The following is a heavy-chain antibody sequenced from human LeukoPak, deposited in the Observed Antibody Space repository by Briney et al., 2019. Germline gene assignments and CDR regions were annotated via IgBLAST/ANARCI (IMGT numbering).Heavy chain of an antibody. D-gene: IGHD1-26*01. CDR2: ISNSGGYT. Sequence: GGSLRLSCAASGFTFYNSAMNWVRQAPGKGLEWVAAISNSGGYTNHADTVKGRFTISRDNSKNTLYLQMNSQRADDTAVYFCTKDWSIGSWGQGIPVTVTS. J-gene: IGHJ4*02. CDR1: GFTFYNSA. V-gene: IGHV3-23*01. CDR3: TKDWSIGS.